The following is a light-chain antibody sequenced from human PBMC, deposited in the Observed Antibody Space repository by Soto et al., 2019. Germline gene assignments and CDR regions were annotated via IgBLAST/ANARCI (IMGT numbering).Light chain of an antibody. CDR3: SSYTSRSTLGV. V-gene: IGLV2-14*03. J-gene: IGLJ2*01. CDR2: DVS. CDR1: NSDIGGYNY. Sequence: QSALTQPASVSGSPGQSITISCTGTNSDIGGYNYVSWYQQHPGKAPKLMIYDVSNRPSGVSYRFSGSKSCNTASLTISGLQAEDEADYYCSSYTSRSTLGVFGGGTKLTVL.